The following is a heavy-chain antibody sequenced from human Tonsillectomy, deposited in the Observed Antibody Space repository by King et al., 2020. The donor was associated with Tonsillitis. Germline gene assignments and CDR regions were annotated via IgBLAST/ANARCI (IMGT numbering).Heavy chain of an antibody. CDR1: GGSVSSGSYY. V-gene: IGHV4-61*01. CDR2: IYYSGIT. Sequence: VQLQESGPGLVKPSETLSLTCTVSGGSVSSGSYYWSWIRQPQGKGLEWIGYIYYSGITNYNPSLKRRVTISVDTSKNQFSLKLSSVTAADAAVYYCAGMWEWIPDFWGQGTLVTVSS. J-gene: IGHJ4*02. CDR3: AGMWEWIPDF. D-gene: IGHD1-26*01.